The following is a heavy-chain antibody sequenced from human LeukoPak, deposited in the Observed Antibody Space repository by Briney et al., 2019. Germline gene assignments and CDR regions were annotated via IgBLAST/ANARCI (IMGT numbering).Heavy chain of an antibody. CDR3: ARSRSYNHFDY. V-gene: IGHV3-13*01. J-gene: IGHJ4*02. Sequence: QPGGPLRLSCAASGFTFSSYDMHWVHQATGKGLEWVSAIGSAGDTYYPGSVKGRFTISRETAKNSLYLQMNSLRAGDTAVYYCARSRSYNHFDYWGQGTLVTVSS. CDR2: IGSAGDT. D-gene: IGHD1-14*01. CDR1: GFTFSSYD.